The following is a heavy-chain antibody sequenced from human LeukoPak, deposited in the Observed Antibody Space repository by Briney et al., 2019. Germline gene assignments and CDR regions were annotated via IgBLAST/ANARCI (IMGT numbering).Heavy chain of an antibody. D-gene: IGHD7-27*01. V-gene: IGHV1-2*02. CDR1: GGTFSSYA. Sequence: ASVKVSCKASGGTFSSYAISWVRQAPGQGLEWMGWINPNSGGTNYAQKFQGRVTKTRDTSISTAYMELSRLRSDDTAVYYCARERRLTGERYFDYWGQGTLVTVSS. J-gene: IGHJ4*02. CDR2: INPNSGGT. CDR3: ARERRLTGERYFDY.